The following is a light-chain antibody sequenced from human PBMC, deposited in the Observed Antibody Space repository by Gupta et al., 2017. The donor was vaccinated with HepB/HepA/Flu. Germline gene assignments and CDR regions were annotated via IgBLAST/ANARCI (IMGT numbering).Light chain of an antibody. V-gene: IGLV1-44*01. J-gene: IGLJ3*02. CDR3: AAWDDSLNGLWV. Sequence: SVLTQPPSASGPPAQSVTISCSGSSSNIGSNTVNWYQQLPGTAPKLLIYSNNQRPSGVPDRFSGSKSGTSASLAISGLQSEDEADYYCAAWDDSLNGLWVFGGGTKLTVL. CDR1: SSNIGSNT. CDR2: SNN.